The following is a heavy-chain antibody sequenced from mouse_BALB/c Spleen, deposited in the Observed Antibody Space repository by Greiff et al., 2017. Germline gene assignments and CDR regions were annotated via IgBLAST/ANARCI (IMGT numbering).Heavy chain of an antibody. CDR1: GYTFTSYW. CDR3: AREGPNYYGSSYFDY. Sequence: VQLQESGAELARPGASVKLSCKASGYTFTSYWMQWVKQRPGQGLEWIGVIYPGDGDTRYTQKFKGKATLTADKSSSTAYMQLSSLASEDSAVYYCAREGPNYYGSSYFDYWGQGTTLTVSS. CDR2: IYPGDGDT. V-gene: IGHV1-87*01. J-gene: IGHJ2*01. D-gene: IGHD1-1*01.